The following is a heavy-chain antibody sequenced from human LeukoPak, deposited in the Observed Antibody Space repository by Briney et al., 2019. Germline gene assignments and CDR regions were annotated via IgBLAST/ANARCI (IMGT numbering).Heavy chain of an antibody. J-gene: IGHJ1*01. CDR2: IYYCWST. CDR3: ARALSGTYGLFQH. Sequence: SETLSLTCTVSGGSISNYYWSWLRQPPGKGREGIGYIYYCWSTYYNPSLRSRVTISVDTSKHQFSLNLNSVTAADTAVYYCARALSGTYGLFQHWGQGTLVTVSS. D-gene: IGHD1-26*01. V-gene: IGHV4-59*01. CDR1: GGSISNYY.